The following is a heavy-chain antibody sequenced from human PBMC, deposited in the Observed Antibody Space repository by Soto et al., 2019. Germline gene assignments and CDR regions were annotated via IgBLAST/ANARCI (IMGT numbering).Heavy chain of an antibody. CDR2: IKQDGSDK. D-gene: IGHD1-26*01. CDR1: GFTFSSYW. V-gene: IGHV3-7*01. J-gene: IGHJ4*02. Sequence: EVQLVESGGGLVQPGGSLRLSCAASGFTFSSYWMSWVRQAPGKGLEWVANIKQDGSDKYYVDSVKGRFTISRDNAKNLLSLQMNSLRAEDTAVYFCARDCGTVGAPRPWLWGQGTLVTVSS. CDR3: ARDCGTVGAPRPWL.